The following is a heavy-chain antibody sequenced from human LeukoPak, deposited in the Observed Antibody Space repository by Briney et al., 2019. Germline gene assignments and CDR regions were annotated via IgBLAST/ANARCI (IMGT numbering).Heavy chain of an antibody. Sequence: PGGSLRLSCAASGFTFSSYAMSWVRQAPGKGLEWVSAISGSGGSTYYADSVKGRFTISRDNSKNTLYLQMNSLRAEDTAVYYCARMRSGRQWLDYWGQGTLVTVSS. CDR3: ARMRSGRQWLDY. D-gene: IGHD6-19*01. V-gene: IGHV3-23*01. J-gene: IGHJ4*02. CDR2: ISGSGGST. CDR1: GFTFSSYA.